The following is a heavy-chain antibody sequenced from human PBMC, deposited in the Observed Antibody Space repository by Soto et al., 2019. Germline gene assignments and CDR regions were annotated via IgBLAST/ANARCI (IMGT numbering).Heavy chain of an antibody. CDR3: ARGERQQQRDY. V-gene: IGHV4-4*02. CDR2: INHSGST. D-gene: IGHD6-13*01. Sequence: QVQLQESGPGLVKPSGTLSLTCAVSGDSISSSKWWSWVRQPPGKGLEWIGEINHSGSTNYNPSLKSRVIISVDKYKTQFSLTLSSVSDADTAVYYCARGERQQQRDYWGQGTLVTVSS. CDR1: GDSISSSKW. J-gene: IGHJ4*02.